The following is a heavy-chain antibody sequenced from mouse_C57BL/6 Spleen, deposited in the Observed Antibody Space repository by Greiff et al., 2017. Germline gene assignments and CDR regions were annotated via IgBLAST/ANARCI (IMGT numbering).Heavy chain of an antibody. Sequence: VQLQQSGAELVRPGASVKLSCTASGFNIKDYYMHWVKQRPEQGLEWIGRIDPEDGDTEYAPKFQGKATMTADTSSNTAYLQLSSLTSEDTAVYYCTRDYGSSYPFAYWGQGTLVTVSA. D-gene: IGHD1-1*01. CDR1: GFNIKDYY. CDR3: TRDYGSSYPFAY. V-gene: IGHV14-1*01. CDR2: IDPEDGDT. J-gene: IGHJ3*01.